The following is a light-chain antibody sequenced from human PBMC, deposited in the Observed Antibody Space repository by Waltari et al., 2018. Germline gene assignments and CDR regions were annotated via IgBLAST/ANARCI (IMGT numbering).Light chain of an antibody. CDR2: KAS. Sequence: DIQMTQSPYTLSASVEDRVTITCRSSQSISRWLAWDQQKPGKAPKLLIYKASSLESGVPSRFSGSGSGTEFTLTISSLQPDDFATYYCQQYNSFPLTFGGGTKVEIK. CDR3: QQYNSFPLT. CDR1: QSISRW. V-gene: IGKV1-5*03. J-gene: IGKJ4*01.